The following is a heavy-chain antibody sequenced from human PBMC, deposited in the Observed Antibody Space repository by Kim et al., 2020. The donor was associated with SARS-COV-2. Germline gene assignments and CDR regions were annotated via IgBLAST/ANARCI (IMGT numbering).Heavy chain of an antibody. CDR2: T. Sequence: TNYNPALKSRVPISVDPSKNHFSLKLSSVTAADTAVYYCARFGTWAFDPWGQGTLVTVSS. CDR3: ARFGTWAFDP. V-gene: IGHV4-34*01. J-gene: IGHJ5*02. D-gene: IGHD3-16*01.